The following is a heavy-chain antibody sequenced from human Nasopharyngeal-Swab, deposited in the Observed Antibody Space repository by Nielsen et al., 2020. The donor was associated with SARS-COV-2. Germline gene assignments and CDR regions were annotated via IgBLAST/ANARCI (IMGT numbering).Heavy chain of an antibody. D-gene: IGHD4-17*01. Sequence: SETRSLTCSVARGSISSGENYWSWILEHAGKGLEWIGRIYTGGSTHYNPTLKSRVTISVDTSKNQCSLQLSSVTATDTALYYCAREELGGDYNRFDPCGQGTLVTVSS. CDR3: AREELGGDYNRFDP. CDR1: RGSISSGENY. CDR2: IYTGGST. V-gene: IGHV4-61*02. J-gene: IGHJ5*02.